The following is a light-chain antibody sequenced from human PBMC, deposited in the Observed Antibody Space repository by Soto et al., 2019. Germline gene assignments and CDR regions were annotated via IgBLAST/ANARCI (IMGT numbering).Light chain of an antibody. CDR3: SSYTNSSTL. V-gene: IGLV2-14*01. J-gene: IGLJ2*01. CDR2: DVS. Sequence: QSALTQPASVSGSPGQSITISCTGTSSDVGGYNYVSWYQQHPGKAPKLMIYDVSNRTSGVYNRFSGSKSGNTASLTISGIQAEDEADYSCSSYTNSSTLFGGGTKLTVL. CDR1: SSDVGGYNY.